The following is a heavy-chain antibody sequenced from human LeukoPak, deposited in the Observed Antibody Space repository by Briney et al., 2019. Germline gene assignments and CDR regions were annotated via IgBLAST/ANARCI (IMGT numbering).Heavy chain of an antibody. CDR3: ARVPRTGERNDY. J-gene: IGHJ4*02. Sequence: SETLSLTCTVSGGSISSGTYYWGWIRQPPGKGLQWIGSVYYSGSTYYNPSLQSRVTISVDTSKNHFSLKLSSVTAADTAVYYCARVPRTGERNDYWGQGTLVTVSS. D-gene: IGHD4-17*01. CDR2: VYYSGST. CDR1: GGSISSGTYY. V-gene: IGHV4-39*07.